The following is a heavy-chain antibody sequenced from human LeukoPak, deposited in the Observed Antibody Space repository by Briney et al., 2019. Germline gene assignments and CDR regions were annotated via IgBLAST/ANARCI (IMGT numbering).Heavy chain of an antibody. V-gene: IGHV4-34*01. J-gene: IGHJ4*02. CDR3: ARGRIFMVRGVIKNYFDY. D-gene: IGHD3-10*01. Sequence: SETLSLTCGVYGGSFSDHYWSWIRQPPGKGLEWIGEINHSGSTNYNPSLKSRVTISVDTSKNQFSLKLSSVTAADTAVYYCARGRIFMVRGVIKNYFDYWGQGTLVTVSS. CDR2: INHSGST. CDR1: GGSFSDHY.